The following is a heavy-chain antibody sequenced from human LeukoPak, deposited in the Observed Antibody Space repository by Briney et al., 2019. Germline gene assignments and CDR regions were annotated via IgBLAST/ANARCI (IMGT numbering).Heavy chain of an antibody. CDR2: MYYSGST. D-gene: IGHD3-22*01. Sequence: SESLSLTCTASGGSISSGDYYWSWIRQPPGKGRERIAYMYYSGSTYYNPSLKSRVTMSADTSKNQLSLKLSSVTAADTAVYYCARPYYYDSRIDPWGQGILVTVSS. CDR1: GGSISSGDYY. V-gene: IGHV4-30-4*01. J-gene: IGHJ5*02. CDR3: ARPYYYDSRIDP.